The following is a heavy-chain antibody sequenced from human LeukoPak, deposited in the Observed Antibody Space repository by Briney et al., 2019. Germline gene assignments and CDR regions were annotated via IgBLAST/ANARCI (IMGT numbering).Heavy chain of an antibody. Sequence: GGSLRLSCAASGFTFSSSGMHWVRQVPGKGLEWVAVIWYDGNTKYYADSVKGRFTISRDNSKNTLYLQMNSLRDEDTAVYYCVNGGYYYDSSGYPDYWGQGTLVTVSS. CDR2: IWYDGNTK. CDR1: GFTFSSSG. V-gene: IGHV3-33*06. D-gene: IGHD3-22*01. CDR3: VNGGYYYDSSGYPDY. J-gene: IGHJ4*02.